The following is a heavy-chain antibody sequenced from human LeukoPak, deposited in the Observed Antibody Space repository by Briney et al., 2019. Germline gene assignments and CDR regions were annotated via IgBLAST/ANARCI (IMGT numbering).Heavy chain of an antibody. D-gene: IGHD1-7*01. CDR1: GGSIGSSSYY. Sequence: SETLSLTCTVSGGSIGSSSYYWGWIRQPPGKGLEWIGSIYYSGSTYYNPSLKSRVTISVDTSKNQFSLKLSSVTAADTAVYYCARSQTGTTGFRIDYWGQGTLVTVSS. V-gene: IGHV4-39*01. CDR3: ARSQTGTTGFRIDY. CDR2: IYYSGST. J-gene: IGHJ4*02.